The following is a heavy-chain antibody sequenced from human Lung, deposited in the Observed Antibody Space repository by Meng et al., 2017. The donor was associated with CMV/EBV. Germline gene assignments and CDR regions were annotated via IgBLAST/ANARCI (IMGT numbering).Heavy chain of an antibody. V-gene: IGHV3-74*01. J-gene: IGHJ4*01. CDR2: INSDGSST. CDR1: GFTVSSYW. Sequence: GGSLRLSCAASGFTVSSYWMHWVRQAPGKGLVWVSRINSDGSSTSYADSVKGRFTISRDNAKNTLYLQMNSLRAEDTAVYYCARSYYYDSSGYYYPFDYWGQGTLVTVSS. D-gene: IGHD3-22*01. CDR3: ARSYYYDSSGYYYPFDY.